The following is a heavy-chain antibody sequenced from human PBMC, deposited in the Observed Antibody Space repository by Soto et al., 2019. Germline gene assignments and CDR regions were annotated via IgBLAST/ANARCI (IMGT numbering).Heavy chain of an antibody. J-gene: IGHJ4*02. CDR3: ASSVLVTSTMNYFDL. CDR1: GYSFTSYW. Sequence: PGESLKISCKGSGYSFTSYWIAWVRQMPGKGLECMGIIYPGDSDTRYSPSFLGQVTISADKSIKTTYLQWSSLKASDTAIYFCASSVLVTSTMNYFDLWGQGTLVTVSS. V-gene: IGHV5-51*01. CDR2: IYPGDSDT. D-gene: IGHD2-8*02.